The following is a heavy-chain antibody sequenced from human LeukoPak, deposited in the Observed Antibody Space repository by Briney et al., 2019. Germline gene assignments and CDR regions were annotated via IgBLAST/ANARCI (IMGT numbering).Heavy chain of an antibody. D-gene: IGHD2-2*01. CDR3: ATEYIVVVPAAKGRWFDP. V-gene: IGHV1-69*05. Sequence: SVKVSCKASGGTFSSYAISWVRQAPGQGLEWMGGIIPIFGTANYAQKFQGRVTITTDESTSTAYMELSSLRSEDTAVYYCATEYIVVVPAAKGRWFDPWGQGTLVTVSS. J-gene: IGHJ5*02. CDR2: IIPIFGTA. CDR1: GGTFSSYA.